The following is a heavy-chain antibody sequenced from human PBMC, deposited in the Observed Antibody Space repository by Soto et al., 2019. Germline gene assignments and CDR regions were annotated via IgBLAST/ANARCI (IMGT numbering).Heavy chain of an antibody. V-gene: IGHV3-23*01. Sequence: GGSLRLSCAASGFPFSSYAMSWVRHAPDKGLEWVSAIGFRGDSTYYADSVKGRFTISRDNSKNTLYLQVNSLRAEDPAVYYCARKFSISSFYLAYWGQGTLVTVSS. D-gene: IGHD6-6*01. CDR3: ARKFSISSFYLAY. CDR2: IGFRGDST. J-gene: IGHJ4*02. CDR1: GFPFSSYA.